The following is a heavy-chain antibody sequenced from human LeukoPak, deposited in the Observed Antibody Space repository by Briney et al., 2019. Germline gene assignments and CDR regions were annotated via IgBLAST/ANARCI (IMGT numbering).Heavy chain of an antibody. D-gene: IGHD3-9*01. CDR2: ISYDGSNK. CDR3: ARGGSDILTGPAEYFQH. Sequence: QPGGSLRLSCAASGFTFSSYAMHWVRQAPGKGLEWVAVISYDGSNKYYADSVKGRFTISRDNSKNTLYLQMNSLRAEDTAVYYCARGGSDILTGPAEYFQHWGQGTLVTVSS. J-gene: IGHJ1*01. CDR1: GFTFSSYA. V-gene: IGHV3-30*14.